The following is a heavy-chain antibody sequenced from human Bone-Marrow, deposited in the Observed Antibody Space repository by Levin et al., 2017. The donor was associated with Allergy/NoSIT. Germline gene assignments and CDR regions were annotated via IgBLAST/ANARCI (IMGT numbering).Heavy chain of an antibody. V-gene: IGHV5-51*01. CDR1: GYSFTSYW. J-gene: IGHJ4*02. Sequence: GESLKISCKGSGYSFTSYWIGWVRQMPGKGLEWMGIIYPGDSDTRYSPSFQGQVTIPADKSISTAYLQWSSLKASAPAMYYCARRVDSSSFDYWGQGTLVTVSS. D-gene: IGHD6-13*01. CDR3: ARRVDSSSFDY. CDR2: IYPGDSDT.